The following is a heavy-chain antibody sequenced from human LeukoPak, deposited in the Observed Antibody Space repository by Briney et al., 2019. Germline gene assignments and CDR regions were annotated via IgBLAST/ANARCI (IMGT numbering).Heavy chain of an antibody. Sequence: PGGSLRLSCAASGFTFSSYAMSWVRQAPGKGLEWVSAISGSGGSTYYADSVKGRFTISRDNSNNTLYLQMTSLRVEDTAIYYCARVNSGWYGWFDPLGQGTLVSVSS. D-gene: IGHD6-19*01. J-gene: IGHJ5*02. CDR3: ARVNSGWYGWFDP. CDR2: ISGSGGST. CDR1: GFTFSSYA. V-gene: IGHV3-23*01.